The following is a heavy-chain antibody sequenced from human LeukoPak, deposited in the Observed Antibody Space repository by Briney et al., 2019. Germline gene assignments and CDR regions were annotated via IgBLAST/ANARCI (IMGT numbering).Heavy chain of an antibody. V-gene: IGHV3-48*03. D-gene: IGHD3-22*01. CDR2: ISSSGSTI. J-gene: IGHJ4*02. Sequence: PGGSLRLSCAASGFTFSSYEMNWVRQAPGKGLEWVSYISSSGSTIYYADSVKGRFTISRDNAKNSLYLQTNSLRAEDTAVYYCARDGGGITMIVVVTPVPTYFDYWGQGTLVTVSS. CDR1: GFTFSSYE. CDR3: ARDGGGITMIVVVTPVPTYFDY.